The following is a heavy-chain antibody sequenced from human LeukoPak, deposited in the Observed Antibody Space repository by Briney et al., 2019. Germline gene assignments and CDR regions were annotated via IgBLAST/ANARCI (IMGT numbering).Heavy chain of an antibody. CDR3: ARDVGRVVDEIDY. D-gene: IGHD2-15*01. V-gene: IGHV3-21*01. CDR2: ISSRSSYI. CDR1: GFTFSSYS. Sequence: GGSLRLSCAASGFTFSSYSMNWVRQAPGKGLEWVSCISSRSSYIYYADSLKGRFTISRDNAKNSLYLQMNSLRAEDTAVYYCARDVGRVVDEIDYWGRGTLVTVCS. J-gene: IGHJ4*02.